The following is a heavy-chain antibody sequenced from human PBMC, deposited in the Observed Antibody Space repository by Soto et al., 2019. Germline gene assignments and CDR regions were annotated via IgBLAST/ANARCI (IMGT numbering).Heavy chain of an antibody. CDR2: ISGSGDST. CDR3: AKDTLGECSSGSCRIDY. J-gene: IGHJ4*02. CDR1: GFTFSSYA. V-gene: IGHV3-23*01. Sequence: EVQLLESGGGLVQPGGSLRLSCAASGFTFSSYAMSWVRQAPGKGLEWVSTISGSGDSTYYADSVRGRFTISRDNSXNXLYLQTNSMRAEDTAVSYCAKDTLGECSSGSCRIDYWGQGTLVTVSS. D-gene: IGHD2-15*01.